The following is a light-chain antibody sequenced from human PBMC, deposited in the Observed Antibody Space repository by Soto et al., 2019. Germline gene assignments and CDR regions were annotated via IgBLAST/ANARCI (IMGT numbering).Light chain of an antibody. Sequence: DIQMTQSPSSLSASVGDRVTITCRASQSISSYLHWYQQKPGKAPKILNYAASSLQSGVPARYSASRAETDFTLTISSQQPEDFATYYCQRSFSTPLSVGGGTNVDTK. CDR3: QRSFSTPLS. CDR1: QSISSY. V-gene: IGKV1-39*01. J-gene: IGKJ4*01. CDR2: AAS.